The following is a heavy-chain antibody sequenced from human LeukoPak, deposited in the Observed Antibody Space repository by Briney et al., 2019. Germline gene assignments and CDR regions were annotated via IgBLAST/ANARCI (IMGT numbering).Heavy chain of an antibody. CDR3: AKIPFGEFDYYYYYYMDV. CDR2: IRYDGSNK. D-gene: IGHD3-10*01. Sequence: PGGSLRLSCAASGFTFSSYGMHWVRQAPGKGLEWVAFIRYDGSNKYYADSVKGRFTISRDNSKNTLYLQMNSLRAEDTAVYYCAKIPFGEFDYYYYYYMDVWGKGTTVTVSS. J-gene: IGHJ6*03. CDR1: GFTFSSYG. V-gene: IGHV3-30*02.